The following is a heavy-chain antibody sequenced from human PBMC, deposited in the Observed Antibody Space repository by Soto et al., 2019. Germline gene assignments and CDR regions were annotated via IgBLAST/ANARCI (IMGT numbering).Heavy chain of an antibody. J-gene: IGHJ4*02. CDR1: GFTFSSYA. D-gene: IGHD3-22*01. CDR2: ISYDGSNK. V-gene: IGHV3-30-3*01. CDR3: ARVGPMTQRGAPDY. Sequence: GGSLRLSCAASGFTFSSYAMHWVRQAPGKGLEWVAVISYDGSNKYYADSVKGRFTISRDNSKNTLYLQMNSLRAEDTAVYYCARVGPMTQRGAPDYWGQGTLVTVSS.